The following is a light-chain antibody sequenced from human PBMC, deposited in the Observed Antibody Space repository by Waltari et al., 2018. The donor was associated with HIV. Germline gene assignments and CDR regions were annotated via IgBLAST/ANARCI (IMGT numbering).Light chain of an antibody. CDR3: QQYYSTLYT. J-gene: IGKJ2*01. V-gene: IGKV4-1*01. CDR2: WAS. Sequence: DIVMTQSPNSLAVSLVERATINCTSSQSVLYNANNKNYLAWYQQRPGQPPKLLIYWASTRESGVPDRFSGSGSGTDVTLTISSLQAEDVAVYYCQQYYSTLYTFGQGTKLESK. CDR1: QSVLYNANNKNY.